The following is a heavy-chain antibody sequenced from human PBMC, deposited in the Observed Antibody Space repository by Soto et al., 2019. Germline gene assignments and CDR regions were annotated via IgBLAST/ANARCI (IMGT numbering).Heavy chain of an antibody. V-gene: IGHV4-4*02. CDR1: SGSVNSSNW. CDR2: IYHGGSA. D-gene: IGHD6-13*01. Sequence: QAQLRESGPGLVKPSGTLFLTCAVSSGSVNSSNWWSWVRQPPGKGLEWIGEIYHGGSANYNPSLRSRVTMSVDKSKNQVFLQLSSVTAADTAVYYCARDPAAAGTFDYWGQGTLVTVSS. CDR3: ARDPAAAGTFDY. J-gene: IGHJ4*02.